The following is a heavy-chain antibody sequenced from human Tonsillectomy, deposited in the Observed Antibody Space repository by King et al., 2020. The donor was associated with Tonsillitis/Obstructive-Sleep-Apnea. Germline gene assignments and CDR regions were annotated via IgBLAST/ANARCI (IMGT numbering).Heavy chain of an antibody. V-gene: IGHV3-23*04. CDR1: GFTFSSYA. CDR3: AKDQKGSSPPYYYYYMDV. CDR2: ISGSGGCT. Sequence: VQLVESGGGLVQPGGSLRLSCAASGFTFSSYAMSWVRQAPGKGLEWVSAISGSGGCTYYADSVKGRVTISRDNSKNTLYLQMDSLRAEDTAVYYCAKDQKGSSPPYYYYYMDVWGKGTTVTVSS. J-gene: IGHJ6*03. D-gene: IGHD6-6*01.